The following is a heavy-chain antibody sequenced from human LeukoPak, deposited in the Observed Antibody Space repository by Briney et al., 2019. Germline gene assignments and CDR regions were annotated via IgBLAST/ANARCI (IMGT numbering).Heavy chain of an antibody. CDR3: ARTSYHYNSGDYGWYFDY. CDR2: IYYSGIT. Sequence: PSGTLSLTCTATGGSISSQYWSLIRQPPGKGLEWVGYIYYSGITKYSPSHKSRVTIAVDTSKNQFSLRLTSVTAADTAVYYCARTSYHYNSGDYGWYFDYWGQGTLVTVSA. V-gene: IGHV4-59*11. J-gene: IGHJ4*02. CDR1: GGSISSQY. D-gene: IGHD3-10*01.